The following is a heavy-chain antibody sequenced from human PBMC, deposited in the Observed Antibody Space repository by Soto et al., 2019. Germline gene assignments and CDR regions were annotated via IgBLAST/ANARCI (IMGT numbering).Heavy chain of an antibody. J-gene: IGHJ4*02. CDR3: ARAAARVLNY. V-gene: IGHV3-30-3*01. CDR2: ISYDGSNK. Sequence: QVQLVESGGGVVQPGRSLRLSCAASGFTISSYAMHWVRQAPGKGLEWVAVISYDGSNKYYADSVKGRFTISRDNSKNTLYLQMNSLRAEDTAVYYCARAAARVLNYWGQGTLVTVSS. CDR1: GFTISSYA. D-gene: IGHD6-6*01.